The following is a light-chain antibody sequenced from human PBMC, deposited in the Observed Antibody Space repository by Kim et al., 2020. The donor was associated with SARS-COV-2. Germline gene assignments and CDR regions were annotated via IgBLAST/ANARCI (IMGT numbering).Light chain of an antibody. Sequence: SPGERATLSCRASQSLYSNIWAWYQHKPGQSPRLLIYGASSRATGIPDRFSGSGSGTDFTLTISRLEPEDFAVYYCQHYGDAPWTFGQGTKVDIK. J-gene: IGKJ1*01. V-gene: IGKV3-20*01. CDR3: QHYGDAPWT. CDR1: QSLYSNI. CDR2: GAS.